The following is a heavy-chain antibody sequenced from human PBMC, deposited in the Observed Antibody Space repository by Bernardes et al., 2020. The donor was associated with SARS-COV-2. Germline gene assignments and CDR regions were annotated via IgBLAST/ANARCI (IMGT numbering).Heavy chain of an antibody. D-gene: IGHD3-10*01. V-gene: IGHV3-33*08. CDR3: AREYGSGSYFKWYFDY. J-gene: IGHJ4*02. CDR2: IWYDGSNK. CDR1: GFTFSSYG. Sequence: GGSLRLSCAASGFTFSSYGMHWVRQAPGKGLEWVAVIWYDGSNKYYADSVKGRFTISRDNSKNTLYLQMNSLRAEDTAVYYCAREYGSGSYFKWYFDYWGQGTLVTVSS.